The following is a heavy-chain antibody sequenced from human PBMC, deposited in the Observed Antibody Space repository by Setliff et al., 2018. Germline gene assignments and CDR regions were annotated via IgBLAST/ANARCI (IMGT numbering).Heavy chain of an antibody. V-gene: IGHV4-38-2*01. J-gene: IGHJ4*02. CDR2: IFQSGNT. CDR1: GSSIISDYY. CDR3: ATNPYQLLNFDY. D-gene: IGHD2-2*01. Sequence: PSETLSLTCAVSGSSIISDYYWVWIRQPPGRGLEWIGSIFQSGNTYYNPSLKSRVTISVDTSKNQFSLKVNSVTAADTAVYYCATNPYQLLNFDYWGQGTLVTVSS.